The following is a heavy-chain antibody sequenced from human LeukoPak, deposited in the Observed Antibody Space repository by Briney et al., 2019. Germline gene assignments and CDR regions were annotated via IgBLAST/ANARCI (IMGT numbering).Heavy chain of an antibody. J-gene: IGHJ3*02. CDR2: IRYDGINK. V-gene: IGHV3-30*02. Sequence: GGSLRLSCAASGSTFSSYWMSWVRQAPGKGLEWVAFIRYDGINKYYADSVKGRFTISRDSFKNTLYLQMNSLRPEDTAVYYCAKEGDYYGSGSYRDGFDIWGQGTRATVSS. CDR3: AKEGDYYGSGSYRDGFDI. D-gene: IGHD3-10*01. CDR1: GSTFSSYW.